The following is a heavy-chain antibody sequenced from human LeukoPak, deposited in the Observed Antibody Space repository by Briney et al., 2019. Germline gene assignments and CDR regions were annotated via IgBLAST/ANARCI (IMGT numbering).Heavy chain of an antibody. V-gene: IGHV4-30-4*08. J-gene: IGHJ4*02. CDR2: IYYSGSA. D-gene: IGHD3-22*01. CDR1: GGSISSGDYY. CDR3: ARVGGPYDSRFDY. Sequence: SQTLSLTCTVSGGSISSGDYYWSWIRQPPGKGLVWIGYIYYSGSAYYNPSLKSRVTISVDTSKNQFSLKLSSVTAADTAVYYCARVGGPYDSRFDYWGQGTLVTVSS.